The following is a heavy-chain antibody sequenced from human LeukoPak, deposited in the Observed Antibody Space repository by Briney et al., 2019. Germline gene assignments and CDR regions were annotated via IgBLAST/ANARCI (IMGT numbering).Heavy chain of an antibody. Sequence: SETLSLTCTVSGGSVSTSDYYWGWIRQTPGEGLEWIGDIFHNGKTNYNPSLKGRVTISIDTSNNQFSLRLPSVTAADTAVYYCARIFDSWGQGTLVTVSS. V-gene: IGHV4-39*07. CDR3: ARIFDS. CDR2: IFHNGKT. CDR1: GGSVSTSDYY. J-gene: IGHJ4*02.